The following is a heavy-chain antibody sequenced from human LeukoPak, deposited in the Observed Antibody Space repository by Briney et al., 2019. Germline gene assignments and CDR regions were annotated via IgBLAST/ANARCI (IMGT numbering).Heavy chain of an antibody. Sequence: SETLTLTCAVYGGPFSGYYWSWIRQPPGKGLEWIGEINHSGSTNYNPCLKSRVANSVDTSNNHSSLKLSSVTAADTAVYYCARGRITMVRGVISFWGRGPVAPVTA. CDR2: INHSGST. J-gene: IGHJ4*02. CDR3: ARGRITMVRGVISF. V-gene: IGHV4-34*01. CDR1: GGPFSGYY. D-gene: IGHD3-10*01.